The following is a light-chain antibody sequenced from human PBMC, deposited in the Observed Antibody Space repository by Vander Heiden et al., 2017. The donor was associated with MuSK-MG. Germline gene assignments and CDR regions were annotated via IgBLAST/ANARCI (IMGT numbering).Light chain of an antibody. CDR3: HQRSTWPLS. CDR2: DTT. Sequence: IVLLQSPATLSLSPGEEATLSCRASRSVDNALAWYQQNPGQAPRLLTFDTTTRATDIPARFSGSGSGTDFTHSIRSLEHEDFGVYYCHQRSTWPLSFGGGTRVKIE. V-gene: IGKV3-11*01. J-gene: IGKJ4*01. CDR1: RSVDNA.